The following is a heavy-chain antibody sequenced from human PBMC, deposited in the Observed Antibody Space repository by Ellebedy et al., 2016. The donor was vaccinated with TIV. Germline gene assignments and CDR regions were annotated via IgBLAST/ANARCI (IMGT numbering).Heavy chain of an antibody. Sequence: ASVKVSCXASGYTFTSYGISWVRQAPGQGLEWMGWISAYNGNTNYAQKLQGRVTMTTDTSTSTAYMELRSLRSDDTAVYYCARVGGGVSSSWYQLTYYYYGMDVWGQGTTVTVSS. CDR1: GYTFTSYG. CDR3: ARVGGGVSSSWYQLTYYYYGMDV. CDR2: ISAYNGNT. J-gene: IGHJ6*02. D-gene: IGHD6-13*01. V-gene: IGHV1-18*01.